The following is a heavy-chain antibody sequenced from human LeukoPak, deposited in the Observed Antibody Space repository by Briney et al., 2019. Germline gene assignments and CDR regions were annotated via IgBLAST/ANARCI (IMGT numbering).Heavy chain of an antibody. V-gene: IGHV4-59*08. CDR3: AKRGSNTWSDFDY. CDR1: GGSISTYY. J-gene: IGHJ4*02. D-gene: IGHD6-13*01. Sequence: PSETLSLTCSVSGGSISTYYWSWIRQPPGKGLEWIGYIYYSGITNYNPSLKSRATISVDTSKNQFSLKLNSVTAADTAVYYCAKRGSNTWSDFDYWGQGTLVTVSS. CDR2: IYYSGIT.